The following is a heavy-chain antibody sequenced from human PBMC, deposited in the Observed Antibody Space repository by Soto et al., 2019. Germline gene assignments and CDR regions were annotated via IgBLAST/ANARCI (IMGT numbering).Heavy chain of an antibody. CDR3: ARDYRGKREQQLSTLLDYDGMDV. CDR1: GYTFTSYG. Sequence: QVQLVQSGAEVKKPGASVKVSCKASGYTFTSYGISWVRQAPGQGLEWMGWISAYNGNTNYAQKLQGRVTMTTDTSTSTAYMELRSLRPDDTAVYYCARDYRGKREQQLSTLLDYDGMDVWGQGTTVTVSS. CDR2: ISAYNGNT. J-gene: IGHJ6*02. V-gene: IGHV1-18*01. D-gene: IGHD6-13*01.